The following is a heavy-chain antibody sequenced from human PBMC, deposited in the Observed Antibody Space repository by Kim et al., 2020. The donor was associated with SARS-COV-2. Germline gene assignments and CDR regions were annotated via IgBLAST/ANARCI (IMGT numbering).Heavy chain of an antibody. Sequence: YFQGQVTISADKSISTAYLQWSSLKASDTAMYYCARLGDYYDSSGYFDYWGQGTLVTVSS. J-gene: IGHJ4*02. CDR3: ARLGDYYDSSGYFDY. V-gene: IGHV5-51*01. D-gene: IGHD3-22*01.